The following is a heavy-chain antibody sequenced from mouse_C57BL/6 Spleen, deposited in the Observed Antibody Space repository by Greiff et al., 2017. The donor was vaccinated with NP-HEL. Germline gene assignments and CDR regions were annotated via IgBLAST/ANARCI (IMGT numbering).Heavy chain of an antibody. J-gene: IGHJ1*03. CDR2: IHPNSGST. V-gene: IGHV1-64*01. CDR3: AREWLPRGGYFDV. D-gene: IGHD2-2*01. Sequence: VQLQQPGAELVKPGASVKLSCKASGYTFTSYWMHWVKQRPGQGLEWIGMIHPNSGSTNYNEKFKSKATLTADKSSSTAYMQLSSLTSEDSAVYYCAREWLPRGGYFDVWGTGTTVTVSS. CDR1: GYTFTSYW.